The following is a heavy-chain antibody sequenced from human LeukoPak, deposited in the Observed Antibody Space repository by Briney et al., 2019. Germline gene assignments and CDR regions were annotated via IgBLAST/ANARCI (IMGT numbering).Heavy chain of an antibody. CDR2: INWNGGST. CDR1: GFTFDDYG. CDR3: ATARAAYSSSWRFAWFDP. V-gene: IGHV3-20*04. J-gene: IGHJ5*02. D-gene: IGHD6-13*01. Sequence: PGGSLRLSCAASGFTFDDYGMSWVRQAPGKGLEWVSGINWNGGSTGYADSVKGRFTISRDNAKNSLYLQMNSLRAEDTALYYCATARAAYSSSWRFAWFDPWGQGTLVTVYS.